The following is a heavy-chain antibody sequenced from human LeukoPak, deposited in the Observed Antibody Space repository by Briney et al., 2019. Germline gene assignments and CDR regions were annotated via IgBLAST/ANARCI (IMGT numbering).Heavy chain of an antibody. D-gene: IGHD3-3*01. J-gene: IGHJ6*03. Sequence: GGSLRLSCAASGFTFSIYWMSWVRQAPGKGLEWVANIKQDGSEKYYVDSVKGRFTISRDNAKNSLYLQMNSLRAEDTAVYYCARDHAFSYYYYYMDVWGKGTTVTVSS. CDR2: IKQDGSEK. CDR3: ARDHAFSYYYYYMDV. V-gene: IGHV3-7*01. CDR1: GFTFSIYW.